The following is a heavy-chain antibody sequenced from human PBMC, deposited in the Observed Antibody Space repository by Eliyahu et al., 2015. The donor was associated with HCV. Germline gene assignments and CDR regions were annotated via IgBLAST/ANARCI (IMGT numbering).Heavy chain of an antibody. V-gene: IGHV3-74*01. CDR2: INDEGSTT. CDR3: ARGARGSSSWDY. J-gene: IGHJ4*02. Sequence: EVQLVESGGGLVQPGGSLRLSCAAPGFPFSDYWMHWVRQPXGKGLVWVSRINDEGSTTRDADSVEGRFTISRDNPKNTLYLQMNSLTPDDTGVYFCARGARGSSSWDYWGQGTLVTVSS. CDR1: GFPFSDYW. D-gene: IGHD2-2*01.